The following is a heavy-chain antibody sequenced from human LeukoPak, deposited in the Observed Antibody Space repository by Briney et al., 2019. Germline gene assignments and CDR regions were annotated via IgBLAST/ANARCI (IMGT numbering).Heavy chain of an antibody. D-gene: IGHD3-10*01. CDR2: IKQDGSEK. CDR3: ARDGMVRGVIINYYYYMDV. CDR1: GFTFSSYW. Sequence: PGGSLRLSCAASGFTFSSYWMSWVRQAPGKGLEWVANIKQDGSEKYYVDSVKGRFTISRDNAKNSLYLQMNSLRAEDTAVYYCARDGMVRGVIINYYYYMDVWGKGTTVTISS. V-gene: IGHV3-7*03. J-gene: IGHJ6*03.